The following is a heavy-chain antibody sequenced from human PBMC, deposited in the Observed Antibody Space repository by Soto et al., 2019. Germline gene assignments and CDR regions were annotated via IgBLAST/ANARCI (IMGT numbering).Heavy chain of an antibody. CDR1: GGTFSSYA. J-gene: IGHJ4*02. CDR3: ARALVYSSSSSPWFKY. CDR2: IIPIFGTA. Sequence: SVKVSCKASGGTFSSYAISWVRQAPGQGLEWMGGIIPIFGTANYAQKFQGRVTITADKSTSTAYMELSSLRSEDTAVYYCARALVYSSSSSPWFKYWGKGTLVTASS. V-gene: IGHV1-69*06. D-gene: IGHD6-6*01.